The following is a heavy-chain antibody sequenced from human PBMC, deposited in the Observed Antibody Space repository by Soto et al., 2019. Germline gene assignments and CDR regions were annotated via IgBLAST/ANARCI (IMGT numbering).Heavy chain of an antibody. V-gene: IGHV4-34*01. CDR3: ARDYSSSCYYYYYHGMDV. CDR2: INHIGST. Sequence: SETLSLTCAVYGGSFSGYYWSWIRQPPGKGLEWIGEINHIGSTNYNPSLKSRVTIPVDTSKNQFSLKLSSVTAADTAVYYCARDYSSSCYYYYYHGMDVWGQGTTVTVSS. J-gene: IGHJ6*02. CDR1: GGSFSGYY. D-gene: IGHD6-13*01.